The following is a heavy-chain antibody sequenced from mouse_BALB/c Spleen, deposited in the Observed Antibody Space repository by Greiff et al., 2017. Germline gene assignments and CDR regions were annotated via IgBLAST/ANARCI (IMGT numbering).Heavy chain of an antibody. D-gene: IGHD4-1*01. CDR1: GFTFTDYY. V-gene: IGHV7-3*02. Sequence: EVQLVESGGGLVQPGGSLRLSCATSGFTFTDYYMSWVRQPPGKALEWLGFISNKANGYTTEYSASVKGRFTISRDNSQSILYLQMNTLRAEDSATYYCATGVGLTGTSWFAYRGQGTLVTVSA. CDR2: ISNKANGYTT. CDR3: ATGVGLTGTSWFAY. J-gene: IGHJ3*01.